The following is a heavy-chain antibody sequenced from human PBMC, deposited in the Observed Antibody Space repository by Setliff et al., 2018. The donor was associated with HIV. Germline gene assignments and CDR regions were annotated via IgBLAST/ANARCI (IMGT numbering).Heavy chain of an antibody. Sequence: LRLSCAASGFTFSSYSMNWVRQAPGKGLEWVSSISSSSSYIYYADSVKGRFTISRDNAKNSLYLQMNSLRAEDTAVYYCARGPYYYDSSGYTHWGQGTLVTVSS. D-gene: IGHD3-22*01. V-gene: IGHV3-21*01. CDR3: ARGPYYYDSSGYTH. J-gene: IGHJ4*02. CDR1: GFTFSSYS. CDR2: ISSSSSYI.